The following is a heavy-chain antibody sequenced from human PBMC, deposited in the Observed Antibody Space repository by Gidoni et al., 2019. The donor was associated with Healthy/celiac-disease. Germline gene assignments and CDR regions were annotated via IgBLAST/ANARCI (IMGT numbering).Heavy chain of an antibody. CDR3: TTEVVVVEYNWFDP. CDR2: IKSKTDGGTT. Sequence: EVQLVESGGGLVKPGGSLRLSCAASGFPFSHAWMSWVRQAPGKGLEWVGRIKSKTDGGTTDYAAPVKGRFTTSRDDSKNTLYLQMNSLKTEDTAVYYCTTEVVVVEYNWFDPWGQGTLVTVSS. CDR1: GFPFSHAW. V-gene: IGHV3-15*01. J-gene: IGHJ5*02. D-gene: IGHD2-2*01.